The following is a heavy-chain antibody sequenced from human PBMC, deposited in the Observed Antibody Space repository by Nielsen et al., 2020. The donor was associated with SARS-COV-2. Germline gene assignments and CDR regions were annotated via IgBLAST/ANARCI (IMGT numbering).Heavy chain of an antibody. CDR2: INPNSGGT. D-gene: IGHD6-19*01. V-gene: IGHV1-2*04. Sequence: ASVKVSCKASGYTFTGYYMHWVRQAPGQGLEWMGWINPNSGGTNYAQKFQGWVTMTRDTSISTAYMELSRLRSDDTAVYYCARDQDSSGWRNWFDPWGQGTLVTVPS. CDR1: GYTFTGYY. CDR3: ARDQDSSGWRNWFDP. J-gene: IGHJ5*02.